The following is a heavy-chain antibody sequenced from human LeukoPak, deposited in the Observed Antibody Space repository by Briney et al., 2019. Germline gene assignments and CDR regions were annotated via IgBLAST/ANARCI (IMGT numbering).Heavy chain of an antibody. CDR1: GFTFSSYS. Sequence: PGGSLRLSCAASGFTFSSYSMNWVRQAPGKGLEWVSSISSSSSYIYYADSVKGRFTISRDNAKNSLYLQMNSLRAEDTAVYYCARERHSSGWYGINYGMDVWGQGTTVTVPS. J-gene: IGHJ6*02. D-gene: IGHD6-19*01. V-gene: IGHV3-21*01. CDR2: ISSSSSYI. CDR3: ARERHSSGWYGINYGMDV.